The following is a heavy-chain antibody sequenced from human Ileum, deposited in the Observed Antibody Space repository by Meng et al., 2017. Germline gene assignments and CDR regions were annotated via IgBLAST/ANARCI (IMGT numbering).Heavy chain of an antibody. J-gene: IGHJ5*01. CDR2: IYHSGSP. CDR1: GGSISSSNW. CDR3: ARVVGGPASMSGWFDP. D-gene: IGHD2-2*01. Sequence: QVQRQEWGPGLVKPLGTLALTGAVSGGSISSSNWWTWVRQAPGKGLEWIGEIYHSGSPNYNPSLKSRVTISVDKSQNQFSLKLNSVTAADTAVYYCARVVGGPASMSGWFDPWGQGTLVTVSS. V-gene: IGHV4-4*02.